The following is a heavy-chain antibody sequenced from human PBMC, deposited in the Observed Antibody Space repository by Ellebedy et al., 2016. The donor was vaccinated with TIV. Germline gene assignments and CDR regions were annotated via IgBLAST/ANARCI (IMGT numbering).Heavy chain of an antibody. V-gene: IGHV3-7*01. CDR2: IKQDGSVQ. CDR1: GFTLSTYW. D-gene: IGHD1-14*01. Sequence: GESLKISCAASGFTLSTYWMSWVRQAPGKGLEWVASIKQDGSVQFYVNSVRGRFTISRDNSKTSTYLQMNSLRAEDTAVYYCARWAYVNSWYHLDYWGQGTLVTVSS. CDR3: ARWAYVNSWYHLDY. J-gene: IGHJ4*02.